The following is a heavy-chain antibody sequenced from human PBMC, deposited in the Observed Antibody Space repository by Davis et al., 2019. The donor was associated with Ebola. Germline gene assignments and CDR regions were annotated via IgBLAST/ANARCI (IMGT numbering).Heavy chain of an antibody. Sequence: GGSLRLSCAASGFIVSDKYMSWVRQAPGKGLEWVSVIYRDGRTYYADSVKGRFTISRDNSKSTLYLQMNTLRAEDTAVYYCAKDLGTSGAFDIWGQGTVVTVSS. CDR2: IYRDGRT. CDR3: AKDLGTSGAFDI. CDR1: GFIVSDKY. J-gene: IGHJ3*02. V-gene: IGHV3-53*01. D-gene: IGHD1-7*01.